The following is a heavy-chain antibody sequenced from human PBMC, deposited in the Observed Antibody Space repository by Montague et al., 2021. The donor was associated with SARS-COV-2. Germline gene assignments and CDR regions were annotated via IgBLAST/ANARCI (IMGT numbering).Heavy chain of an antibody. CDR3: AKIGWWVPIRGTWGSMDV. CDR2: INHDGRA. J-gene: IGHJ6*02. CDR1: SGSLSGYY. V-gene: IGHV4-34*01. D-gene: IGHD1-1*01. Sequence: SETLSLTCGVFSGSLSGYYWSRIRQSPGQGLMWIWEINHDGRANYNPSLRSRVTITVDTYTNQYSLQLRSVTAADTAVYYCAKIGWWVPIRGTWGSMDVWGQGTTVTVSS.